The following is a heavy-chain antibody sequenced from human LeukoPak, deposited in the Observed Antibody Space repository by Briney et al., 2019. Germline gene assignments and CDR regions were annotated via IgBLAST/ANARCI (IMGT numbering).Heavy chain of an antibody. D-gene: IGHD6-13*01. CDR1: GFTFSSYA. CDR3: AKASYSSSWYSPGYFDY. V-gene: IGHV3-23*01. J-gene: IGHJ4*02. Sequence: GGSLRLSCAASGFTFSSYAMSWVRQAPGKGPEWVSAISGSGGSTYYADSVKGRFTISRDNSKDTLYLQMNSLRAEDTAVYYCAKASYSSSWYSPGYFDYWGQGTLVTVSS. CDR2: ISGSGGST.